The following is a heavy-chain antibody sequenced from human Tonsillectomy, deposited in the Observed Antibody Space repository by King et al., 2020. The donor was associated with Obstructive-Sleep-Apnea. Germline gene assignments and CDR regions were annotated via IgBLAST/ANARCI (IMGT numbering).Heavy chain of an antibody. CDR1: GFTFGSYA. CDR3: AKPYGSWTLRGFDP. V-gene: IGHV3-23*04. J-gene: IGHJ5*02. Sequence: VQLVESGGGLVQPGGSLRLSCAASGFTFGSYAMSWVRQAPGKGLEWVSAIRGSGDNTYYADSVKGRFTISGDNSKNTLYLQRNSLRADDTARYYCAKPYGSWTLRGFDPWGQGTLVTVSS. CDR2: IRGSGDNT. D-gene: IGHD3-10*01.